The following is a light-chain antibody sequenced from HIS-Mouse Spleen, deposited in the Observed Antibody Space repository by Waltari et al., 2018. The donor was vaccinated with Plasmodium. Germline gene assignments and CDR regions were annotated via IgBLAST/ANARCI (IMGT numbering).Light chain of an antibody. CDR3: SSYTSSSTLVV. V-gene: IGLV2-14*03. CDR2: DVS. CDR1: NSHDVGYNY. J-gene: IGLJ2*01. Sequence: QSALTQPASVSGSPGPPLTISCTGTNSHDVGYNYVSWYQQHPGKAPKLMIYDVSNRPSGVSNRFSGSKSGNTASLTISGLQAEDEADYYCSSYTSSSTLVVFGGGTKLTVL.